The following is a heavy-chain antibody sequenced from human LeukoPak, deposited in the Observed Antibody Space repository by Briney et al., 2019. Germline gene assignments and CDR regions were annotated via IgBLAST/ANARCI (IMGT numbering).Heavy chain of an antibody. CDR1: GGSISSYY. J-gene: IGHJ4*02. D-gene: IGHD6-13*01. Sequence: SETLSLTCTVSGGSISSYYWSWIRQPPGKGLEWIGYIYYSGGTNYNPSLKSRVTISVDTFKNQFSLKLSSVTAADTAVYYCARGGGSWSFFDYWGQGTLVTVSS. CDR3: ARGGGSWSFFDY. CDR2: IYYSGGT. V-gene: IGHV4-59*08.